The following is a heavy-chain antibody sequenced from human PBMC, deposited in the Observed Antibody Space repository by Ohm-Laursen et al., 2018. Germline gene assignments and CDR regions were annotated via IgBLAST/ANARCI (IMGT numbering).Heavy chain of an antibody. V-gene: IGHV3-11*01. D-gene: IGHD2-15*01. CDR3: ARDGYCSGGSCYSTPSYNGMDV. CDR1: GFTFSDYY. CDR2: ISSSGSTI. Sequence: LRLSCAASGFTFSDYYMSWIRQAPGKGLEWVSYISSSGSTIYYADSVKGRFTISRDNAKNSLYLQMNSLRAEDTAVYYCARDGYCSGGSCYSTPSYNGMDVWGQGTTVTVSS. J-gene: IGHJ6*02.